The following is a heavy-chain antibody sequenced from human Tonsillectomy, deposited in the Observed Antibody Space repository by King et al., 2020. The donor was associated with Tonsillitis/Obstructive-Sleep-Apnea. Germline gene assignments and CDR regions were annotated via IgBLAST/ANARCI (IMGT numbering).Heavy chain of an antibody. Sequence: VQLVESGGGLVQPGGSLRLSCAASGFTFSSYWMHWVRQAPGKGLVWVSRINSYVTKTNYADSVKGRFNISRDNAKNTLYLQMNSLRAEDTAVYYCTRLGNSGYDHGWLDSWGQGTLVTVSS. J-gene: IGHJ5*01. CDR3: TRLGNSGYDHGWLDS. V-gene: IGHV3-74*02. CDR2: INSYVTKT. CDR1: GFTFSSYW. D-gene: IGHD5-12*01.